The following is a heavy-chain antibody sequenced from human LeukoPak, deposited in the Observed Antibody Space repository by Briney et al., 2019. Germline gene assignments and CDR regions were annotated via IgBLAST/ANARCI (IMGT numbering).Heavy chain of an antibody. J-gene: IGHJ4*02. CDR1: GFTLSSYA. V-gene: IGHV3-23*01. CDR2: ISGSADNT. Sequence: PGGSLRLSCTASGFTLSSYAMSWVRQAPGEGLEWVSTISGSADNTNYAEAVKGRFTISRDNSKNTMYLQMNSLRAEDTAAYYCAKQGFGCWGRGTLVTVSS. CDR3: AKQGFGC.